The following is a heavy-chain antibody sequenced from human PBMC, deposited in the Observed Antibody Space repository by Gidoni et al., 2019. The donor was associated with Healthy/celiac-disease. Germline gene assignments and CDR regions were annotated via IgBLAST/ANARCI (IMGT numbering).Heavy chain of an antibody. D-gene: IGHD2-15*01. CDR2: IIPICGTA. V-gene: IGHV1-69*01. CDR3: ARDRGYCSGGSCYWYFDL. Sequence: QVQLVQSGAEVKKPGSSVKVSCTASGGTFSSYAISWVRQAPGQGLEWMGGIIPICGTANYAQKFQGRVTITADESTSTAYMELSSLRSEDTAVYYCARDRGYCSGGSCYWYFDLWGRGTLVTVSS. CDR1: GGTFSSYA. J-gene: IGHJ2*01.